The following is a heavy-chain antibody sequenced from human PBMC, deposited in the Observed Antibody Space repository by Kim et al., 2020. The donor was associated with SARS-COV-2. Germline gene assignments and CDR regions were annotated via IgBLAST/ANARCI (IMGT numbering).Heavy chain of an antibody. J-gene: IGHJ5*02. V-gene: IGHV4-59*01. CDR3: AAYYYDSSGYYSANWFDP. Sequence: KSRVTISVDTSKNQFSLKLSSVTAADTAVYYCAAYYYDSSGYYSANWFDPWGQGTLVTVSS. D-gene: IGHD3-22*01.